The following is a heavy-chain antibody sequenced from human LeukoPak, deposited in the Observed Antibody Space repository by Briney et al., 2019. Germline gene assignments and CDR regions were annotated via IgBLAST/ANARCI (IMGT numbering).Heavy chain of an antibody. D-gene: IGHD3-10*01. V-gene: IGHV4-59*01. CDR1: GGSISSYY. J-gene: IGHJ4*02. Sequence: SETLSLTCTVSGGSISSYYWSWIRQPPGKGLERIGYIYYSGSTNYNPSLKSRVTISVDTSKNQFSLKLSSVTAADTAVYYCARAPITMVRGVISPFDYWGQGTLVTVSS. CDR2: IYYSGST. CDR3: ARAPITMVRGVISPFDY.